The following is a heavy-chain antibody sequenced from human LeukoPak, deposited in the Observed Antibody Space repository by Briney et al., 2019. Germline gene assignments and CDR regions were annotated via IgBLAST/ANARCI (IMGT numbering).Heavy chain of an antibody. D-gene: IGHD6-13*01. CDR1: GYTFTSYG. CDR3: AVSIAAAGLGDY. Sequence: GASVKVSCKASGYTFTSYGISWVRQAPGQGLEWMGWISAYNGNTNYAQKLQGRVTMTTDTSTSTAYMELRSLRSDDTAVYCCAVSIAAAGLGDYWGQGTLVTVSS. J-gene: IGHJ4*02. CDR2: ISAYNGNT. V-gene: IGHV1-18*01.